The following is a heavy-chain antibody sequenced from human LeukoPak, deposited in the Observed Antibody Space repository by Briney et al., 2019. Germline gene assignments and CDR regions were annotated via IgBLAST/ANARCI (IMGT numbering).Heavy chain of an antibody. CDR1: GGSISSGGYS. Sequence: KPSETLSLTCAVSGGSISSGGYSWSWIRQPPGKGLEWIGYIYHSGSTYYNPSLKSRVTISVDRSKNQFSLKLSSVTAADTAVYYCAATKKAAAAFEIWGQRTMVTVSS. J-gene: IGHJ3*02. V-gene: IGHV4-30-2*01. D-gene: IGHD6-13*01. CDR2: IYHSGST. CDR3: AATKKAAAAFEI.